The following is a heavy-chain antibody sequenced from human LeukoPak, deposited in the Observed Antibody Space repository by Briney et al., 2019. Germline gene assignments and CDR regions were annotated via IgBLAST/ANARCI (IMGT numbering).Heavy chain of an antibody. Sequence: SETLSLTCTVSGGSISSYYWSWIRQPPGKGLEWIGYIYYSGSTNYNPSLKSRVTISVDTSKNQFSLKLSSVTAADTAVYYCARAFRYYYDSSGYLFDYWGQGTLVTVSS. CDR2: IYYSGST. CDR3: ARAFRYYYDSSGYLFDY. D-gene: IGHD3-22*01. V-gene: IGHV4-59*08. J-gene: IGHJ4*02. CDR1: GGSISSYY.